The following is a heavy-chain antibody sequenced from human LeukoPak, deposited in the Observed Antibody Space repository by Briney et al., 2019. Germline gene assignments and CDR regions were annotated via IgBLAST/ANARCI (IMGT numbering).Heavy chain of an antibody. J-gene: IGHJ4*02. CDR2: ISYNGNYI. CDR3: VRDRGTSRPMDY. CDR1: AFSLNAYN. D-gene: IGHD1-26*01. Sequence: GGSLRLSCAASAFSLNAYNMNWVRQAPGKGLEWVSSISYNGNYIYYADSVKGRSTISRDNAQNSLYLQMNRLRAEDTAIYYCVRDRGTSRPMDYWGQGSLVTVSS. V-gene: IGHV3-21*04.